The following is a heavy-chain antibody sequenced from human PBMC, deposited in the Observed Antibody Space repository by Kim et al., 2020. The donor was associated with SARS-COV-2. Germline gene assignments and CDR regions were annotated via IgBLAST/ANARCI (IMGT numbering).Heavy chain of an antibody. Sequence: KSRVTISVDTSKNQFSRKLSSVTAADTAVYYCARRGHIVVVTAITYYFDYWGQGTLVTVSS. V-gene: IGHV4-39*01. J-gene: IGHJ4*02. CDR3: ARRGHIVVVTAITYYFDY. D-gene: IGHD2-21*02.